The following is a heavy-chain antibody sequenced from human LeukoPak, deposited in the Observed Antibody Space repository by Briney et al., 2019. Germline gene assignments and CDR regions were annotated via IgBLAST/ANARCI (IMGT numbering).Heavy chain of an antibody. J-gene: IGHJ4*02. D-gene: IGHD4-23*01. CDR1: GYTFTNYR. CDR2: ISGYNGNT. CDR3: ARGGYGGNPDY. Sequence: ASVTVSFKSSGYTFTNYRINWLLQAPGQGLEWMGWISGYNGNTNYAQKLQGRVTMTKDTSTTTAYMELRSLRSDDTAIYYCARGGYGGNPDYWGQGTLVTVSS. V-gene: IGHV1-18*01.